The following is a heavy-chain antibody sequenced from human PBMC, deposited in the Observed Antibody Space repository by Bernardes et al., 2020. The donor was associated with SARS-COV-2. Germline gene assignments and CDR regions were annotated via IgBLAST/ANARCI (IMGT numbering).Heavy chain of an antibody. CDR2: ISYEGSIT. D-gene: IGHD3-10*01. J-gene: IGHJ6*02. Sequence: GGSLRLSCEASGFTFHNFGMHWVRQAPGKGLEWVAVISYEGSITHYADSVKGRFTISRDSSKNTVYLQMNTLRPEDTAVYYCAKLRSVLWIHPYYNALDAWGQGTTVTVS. V-gene: IGHV3-30*18. CDR3: AKLRSVLWIHPYYNALDA. CDR1: GFTFHNFG.